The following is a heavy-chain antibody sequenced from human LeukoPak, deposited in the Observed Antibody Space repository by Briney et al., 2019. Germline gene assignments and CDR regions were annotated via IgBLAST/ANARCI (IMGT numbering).Heavy chain of an antibody. V-gene: IGHV3-30*04. CDR3: ARDLLSQNWFDP. D-gene: IGHD1-26*01. Sequence: GGSLRLSCAAPGFTFSSYAMHWVRQAPGKGLEWVAVISYDGSNKYYADSVKGRFTISRDNSKNTLYLQMNSLRAEDTAVYYCARDLLSQNWFDPWGQGTLVTVSS. CDR1: GFTFSSYA. CDR2: ISYDGSNK. J-gene: IGHJ5*02.